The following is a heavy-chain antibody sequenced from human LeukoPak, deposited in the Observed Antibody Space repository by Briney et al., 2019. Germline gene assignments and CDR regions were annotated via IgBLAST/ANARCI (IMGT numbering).Heavy chain of an antibody. CDR2: IRGRSDTT. Sequence: PGGSLRLSCAASGFTFTMFSMNWLRQAPGKGLEWIAFIRGRSDTTYYADSVQGRFTISRDNAEDSVYLQMNSLRVEDTAVYYCARGGGDGEDFDYWGQGTLVTVSS. CDR3: ARGGGDGEDFDY. CDR1: GFTFTMFS. D-gene: IGHD4-17*01. J-gene: IGHJ4*02. V-gene: IGHV3-48*01.